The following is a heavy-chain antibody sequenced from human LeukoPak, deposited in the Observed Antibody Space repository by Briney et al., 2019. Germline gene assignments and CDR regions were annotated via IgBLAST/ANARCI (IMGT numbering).Heavy chain of an antibody. D-gene: IGHD6-13*01. CDR3: ARGAGTFSGYYYYGMDV. CDR1: GYTFTGYY. CDR2: INPNSGGT. V-gene: IGHV1-2*04. J-gene: IGHJ6*02. Sequence: ASVKVSCKASGYTFTGYYMHWVRQAPGQGLEWMGWINPNSGGTNYAQKFQGWVTMTRDTSNSTAYMELSRLRSDDTAVYYCARGAGTFSGYYYYGMDVWGQGTTVTVSS.